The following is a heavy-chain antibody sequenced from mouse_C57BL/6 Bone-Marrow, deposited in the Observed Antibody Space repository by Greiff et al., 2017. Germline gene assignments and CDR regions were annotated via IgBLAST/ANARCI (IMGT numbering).Heavy chain of an antibody. D-gene: IGHD1-1*01. Sequence: VQLQQSGPELVKPGASVKISCKASGYTFTDYYINWVQQRPGQGLEWIGWIFPGSGSTYYNEKFKGKATLTVDKSSSTAYMLLSSLTSEDSAVYFCARGGTTVVAPYWYFDVWGTGTTVTVSS. V-gene: IGHV1-75*01. CDR1: GYTFTDYY. CDR3: ARGGTTVVAPYWYFDV. J-gene: IGHJ1*03. CDR2: IFPGSGST.